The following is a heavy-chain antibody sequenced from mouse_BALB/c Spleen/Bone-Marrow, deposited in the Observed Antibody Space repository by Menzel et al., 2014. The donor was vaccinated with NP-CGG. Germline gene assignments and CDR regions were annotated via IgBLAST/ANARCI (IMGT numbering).Heavy chain of an antibody. J-gene: IGHJ3*01. CDR1: GYSFTSYW. D-gene: IGHD2-1*01. Sequence: VQLQESGPQLVRPGASVKISCKASGYSFTSYWMHWVKQRPGQGLEWIGMIDPSDSETRLNQKFKDKATLTVDKSSSTAYMQLSSPTSEDSAVYYFASPSDGNPFAYWGQGTLVTVSA. CDR3: ASPSDGNPFAY. V-gene: IGHV1S126*01. CDR2: IDPSDSET.